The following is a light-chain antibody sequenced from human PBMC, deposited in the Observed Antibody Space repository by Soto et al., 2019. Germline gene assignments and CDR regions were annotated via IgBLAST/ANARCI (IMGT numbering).Light chain of an antibody. J-gene: IGLJ1*01. CDR1: SSDVGGYNY. V-gene: IGLV2-8*01. CDR3: SSYAGSTLGV. Sequence: VLTQPPSASGSPGQSVTISCTGTSSDVGGYNYVSWYQQHPGKAPKLMIYEVSKRPSGVPDRFSGSKSGNTASLTVSGLQAEDEADYYCSSYAGSTLGVFGTGTKVTVL. CDR2: EVS.